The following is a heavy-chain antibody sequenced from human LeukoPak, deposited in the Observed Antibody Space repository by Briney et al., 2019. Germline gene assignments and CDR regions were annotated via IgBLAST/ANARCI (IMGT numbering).Heavy chain of an antibody. CDR2: IYYSGST. J-gene: IGHJ4*02. CDR1: GGSISSSSYY. D-gene: IGHD6-19*01. CDR3: ARQILGDGSGL. V-gene: IGHV4-39*01. Sequence: SETPSLTCTVSGGSISSSSYYWGWIRQPPGKGLEWIGSIYYSGSTYYNPSLKSRVTISVDTSKNQFSLKLSSVTAADTAVYYCARQILGDGSGLWGQGTLVTVSS.